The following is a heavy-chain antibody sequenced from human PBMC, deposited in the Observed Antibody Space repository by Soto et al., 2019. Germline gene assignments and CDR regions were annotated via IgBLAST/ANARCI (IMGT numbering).Heavy chain of an antibody. J-gene: IGHJ4*02. CDR3: AHSHYDFWSGYYTLYFDY. CDR1: GFSLSTSGVG. V-gene: IGHV2-5*02. D-gene: IGHD3-3*01. Sequence: QITLKESGPTLVKPTQTLTLTCTFSGFSLSTSGVGVGWIRQPPGKALEWLALIYWDDDKRYSPSLKSRLTITQDTSKNQVVLTMTNMDPVDTATYYCAHSHYDFWSGYYTLYFDYWGQGTLVTVSS. CDR2: IYWDDDK.